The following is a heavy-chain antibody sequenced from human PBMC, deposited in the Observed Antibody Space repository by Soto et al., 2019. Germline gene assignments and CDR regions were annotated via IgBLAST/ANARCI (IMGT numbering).Heavy chain of an antibody. D-gene: IGHD2-8*01. V-gene: IGHV3-21*01. CDR1: GFTFNNYD. CDR2: ISRTGRYI. CDR3: ARSPLVLVAGYGFDV. J-gene: IGHJ6*02. Sequence: GGSLRLSCAASGFTFNNYDMSWVRQAPGGGLEWVSSISRTGRYISYADSMKGRFTISRDSAENSLYLQMNSLRAEDTAVYYCARSPLVLVAGYGFDVCRQGTTVTVSS.